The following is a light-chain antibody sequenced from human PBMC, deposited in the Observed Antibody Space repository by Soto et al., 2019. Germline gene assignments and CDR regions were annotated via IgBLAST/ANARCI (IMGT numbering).Light chain of an antibody. CDR3: QQLTNFRFT. J-gene: IGKJ2*01. Sequence: IQLTQSPSSLSASVGDRVTITCLASQGINKFLAWYQQRPGKAPQLLVYGASTLQSGVPSRFSGSGSGTDFTLTISSLQPEDFATYYCQQLTNFRFTFGQGTKLDIQ. V-gene: IGKV1-9*01. CDR1: QGINKF. CDR2: GAS.